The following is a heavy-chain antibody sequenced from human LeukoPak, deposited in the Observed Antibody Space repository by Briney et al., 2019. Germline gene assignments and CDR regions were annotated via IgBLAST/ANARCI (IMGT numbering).Heavy chain of an antibody. J-gene: IGHJ4*02. CDR3: ARSGFLEWAFDY. CDR2: IYYSGST. V-gene: IGHV4-39*01. D-gene: IGHD3-3*01. Sequence: PSETLSLTCTVSGGSISSSSYYWGWIRQPPGKGLEWIGSIYYSGSTYYNPSLKSRVTISVDTSKNQFSLKLSSVTAADTAVYYCARSGFLEWAFDYWGQGTLVTVSS. CDR1: GGSISSSSYY.